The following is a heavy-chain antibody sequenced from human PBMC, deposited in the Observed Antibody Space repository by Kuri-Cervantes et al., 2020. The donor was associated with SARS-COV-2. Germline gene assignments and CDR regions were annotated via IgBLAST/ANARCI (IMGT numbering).Heavy chain of an antibody. Sequence: GESLKISCAASGFTFSSYSMNWVRQAPGKGLEWVSSISSSSSYIYYADSVKGRFTISRDNAKNSLYLQMNSLRAEDTAVYYCARGSGILLWFREAPHAFDIWGQGTMVTVSS. D-gene: IGHD3-10*01. CDR2: ISSSSSYI. CDR3: ARGSGILLWFREAPHAFDI. CDR1: GFTFSSYS. V-gene: IGHV3-21*01. J-gene: IGHJ3*02.